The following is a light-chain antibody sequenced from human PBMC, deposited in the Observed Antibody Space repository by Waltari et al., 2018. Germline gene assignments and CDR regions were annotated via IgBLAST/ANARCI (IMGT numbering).Light chain of an antibody. V-gene: IGKV3-11*01. CDR2: AAS. Sequence: DIVFTHSPATLSLSPGERATLSCRASQSVSSYLAWYQQKPGQAPRLRIYAASNRATGSPARFSGSGSGTDFTLTISSLEPEDFAGYYCQQRSNWPLTFGGGTKVEIK. CDR3: QQRSNWPLT. CDR1: QSVSSY. J-gene: IGKJ4*01.